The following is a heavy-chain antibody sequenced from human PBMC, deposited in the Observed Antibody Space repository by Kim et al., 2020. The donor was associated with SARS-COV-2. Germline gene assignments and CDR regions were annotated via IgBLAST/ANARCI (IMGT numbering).Heavy chain of an antibody. J-gene: IGHJ5*02. CDR1: GYTFTGYY. CDR2: INPNSGGT. V-gene: IGHV1-2*02. CDR3: ARGQGIVGASSHP. D-gene: IGHD1-26*01. Sequence: ASVKVSCKASGYTFTGYYMHWVRQAPGQGLEWMGWINPNSGGTNYAQKFQGRVTMTRDTSISTAYMELSRLRSDDTAVYYCARGQGIVGASSHPWGQGTLVTVSS.